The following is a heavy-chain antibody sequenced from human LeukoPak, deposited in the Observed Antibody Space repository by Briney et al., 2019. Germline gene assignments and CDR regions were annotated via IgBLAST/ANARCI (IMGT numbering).Heavy chain of an antibody. CDR2: MNANRGNT. D-gene: IGHD5-12*01. CDR3: ARSGGYHPLDY. CDR1: GYTFTSYD. Sequence: ASVKVSCKASGYTFTSYDINWVRQAPGQGLEWTGWMNANRGNTGYAQKFQGRVTMTRDTSTSTAYMEVSSLRSEDTAVYYCARSGGYHPLDYWGQGTLVTVSS. J-gene: IGHJ4*02. V-gene: IGHV1-8*01.